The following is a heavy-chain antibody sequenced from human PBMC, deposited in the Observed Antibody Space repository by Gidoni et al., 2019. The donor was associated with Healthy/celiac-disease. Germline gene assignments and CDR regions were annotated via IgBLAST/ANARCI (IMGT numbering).Heavy chain of an antibody. J-gene: IGHJ3*02. V-gene: IGHV3-7*01. Sequence: EVQLVESVGGLVQPGGSLRLSCAASGFTFSIYWMSGVRQAPGKGLEWVANIKQDGREKYYVDAAKGRFTISRDNAKNSLYLKMNSLRAEDTAVYYCARVGAAYTISTAEEAFDIWGQGTMVTVSS. D-gene: IGHD6-13*01. CDR2: IKQDGREK. CDR1: GFTFSIYW. CDR3: ARVGAAYTISTAEEAFDI.